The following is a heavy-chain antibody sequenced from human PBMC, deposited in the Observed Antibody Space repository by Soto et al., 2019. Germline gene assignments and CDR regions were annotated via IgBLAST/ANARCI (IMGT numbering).Heavy chain of an antibody. J-gene: IGHJ4*02. CDR1: GGSMNSRSYY. CDR2: IYYTGGT. V-gene: IGHV4-39*01. Sequence: SETLSLTCSVSGGSMNSRSYYWGWVRQPPGKGLEWIGTIYYTGGTYFNPSLASRVTISMDTSKNQISLTLNSVTAADTAVYFCSYSGSWYDFDSWGQGTLVTVSS. CDR3: SYSGSWYDFDS. D-gene: IGHD1-26*01.